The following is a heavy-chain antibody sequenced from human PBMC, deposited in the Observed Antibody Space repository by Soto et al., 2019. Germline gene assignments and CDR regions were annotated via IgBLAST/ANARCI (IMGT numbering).Heavy chain of an antibody. CDR2: IRGGGTGT. V-gene: IGHV3-23*01. CDR3: AKALGYCSVTACYGSNYYMDV. CDR1: GFTFRDSA. J-gene: IGHJ6*03. Sequence: EVQLLESGGGLVQPGGSLRLSCSGSGFTFRDSAMSWVRQAPGKGLEWVSGIRGGGTGTFYAASVKDRFTISRDNSKNTLYLQLNSLRADDTATYFCAKALGYCSVTACYGSNYYMDVWGKGTTVTVSS. D-gene: IGHD2-15*01.